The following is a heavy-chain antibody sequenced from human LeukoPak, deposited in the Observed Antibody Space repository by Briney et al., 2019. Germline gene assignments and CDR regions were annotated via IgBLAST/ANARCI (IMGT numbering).Heavy chain of an antibody. CDR3: ARDAYRSIAAAGTDY. CDR2: IYYSGST. CDR1: GGSISSSSYY. J-gene: IGHJ4*02. D-gene: IGHD6-13*01. V-gene: IGHV4-39*07. Sequence: SETLSLTCTVAGGSISSSSYYWGCIRQPPGKGLEWIGSIYYSGSTYYNPSLKSRVTISKETSKHQFSLKLSSVTAADTAVYYCARDAYRSIAAAGTDYWGQGTLVTVSS.